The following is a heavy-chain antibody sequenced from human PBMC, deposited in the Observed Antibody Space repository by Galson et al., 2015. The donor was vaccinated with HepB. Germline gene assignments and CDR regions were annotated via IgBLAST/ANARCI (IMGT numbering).Heavy chain of an antibody. D-gene: IGHD6-13*01. CDR2: INSDGSYI. Sequence: LRLSCAASGLTFSSYWMHWVRQVPGKGLVWVSRINSDGSYITYADSVKGRFTISRDNAKNTLYLQMNSPRAEDTALYYCARTRGAAAGIFDNWGQGSLVTVSS. V-gene: IGHV3-74*01. J-gene: IGHJ4*02. CDR1: GLTFSSYW. CDR3: ARTRGAAAGIFDN.